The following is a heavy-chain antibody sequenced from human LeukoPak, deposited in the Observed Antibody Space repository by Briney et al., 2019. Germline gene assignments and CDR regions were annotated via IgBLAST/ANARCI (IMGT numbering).Heavy chain of an antibody. D-gene: IGHD3-22*01. V-gene: IGHV4-59*01. J-gene: IGHJ6*03. CDR3: ARGVRFDYYYYMDV. CDR1: GDSFSNYY. CDR2: VFYSGST. Sequence: PSETLSLTCTVSGDSFSNYYWSWIRQPPGKGLEWIGYVFYSGSTNYNPSLKSRVTISVDTSKNQFSLNLSSVTAADTAVYYCARGVRFDYYYYMDVWGKGTTVTVSS.